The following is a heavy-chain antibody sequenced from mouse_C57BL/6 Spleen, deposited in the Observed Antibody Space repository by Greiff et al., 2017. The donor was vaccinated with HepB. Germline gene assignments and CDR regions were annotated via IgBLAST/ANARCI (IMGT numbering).Heavy chain of an antibody. CDR1: GYTFTSYW. CDR2: IDPSDSET. V-gene: IGHV1-52*01. D-gene: IGHD1-1*01. Sequence: VQLQQSGAELVRPGSSVKLSCKASGYTFTSYWMHWVKQRPIQGLEWIGNIDPSDSETHYNQKFKDKATLTVDKSSSTAYMQLSSLTSEDSAVYYCASAMITTVVAPGFAYWGQGTLVTVSA. J-gene: IGHJ3*01. CDR3: ASAMITTVVAPGFAY.